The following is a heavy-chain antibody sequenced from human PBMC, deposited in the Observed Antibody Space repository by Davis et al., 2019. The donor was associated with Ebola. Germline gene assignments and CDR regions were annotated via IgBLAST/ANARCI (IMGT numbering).Heavy chain of an antibody. V-gene: IGHV4-34*01. Sequence: MPSETLSLTCAVYGGSFSGYYWSWIRQPPGKGLEWIGEINHSGSTNYNPSLKSRVTISVDTSKNQFSLKLSSVTAADTAVYYCARGRRDIVVVPAAKSRGDYYYYMDVWGKGTTVTVSS. CDR2: INHSGST. J-gene: IGHJ6*03. CDR3: ARGRRDIVVVPAAKSRGDYYYYMDV. CDR1: GGSFSGYY. D-gene: IGHD2-2*01.